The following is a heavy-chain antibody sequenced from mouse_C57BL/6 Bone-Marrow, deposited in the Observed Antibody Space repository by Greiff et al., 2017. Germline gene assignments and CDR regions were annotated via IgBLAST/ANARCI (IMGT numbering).Heavy chain of an antibody. D-gene: IGHD2-4*01. V-gene: IGHV1-26*01. CDR1: GYTFTDYY. Sequence: VQLQQSGPELVKPGASVKISCKASGYTFTDYYMNWVKQSHGKSLEWIGDINPNNGGTSYNQKFKGKAKLTVDKSSSTAYMELRSLTSEDSAGYYCAGYEYSMDYWGQGTSVTVSS. J-gene: IGHJ4*01. CDR2: INPNNGGT. CDR3: AGYEYSMDY.